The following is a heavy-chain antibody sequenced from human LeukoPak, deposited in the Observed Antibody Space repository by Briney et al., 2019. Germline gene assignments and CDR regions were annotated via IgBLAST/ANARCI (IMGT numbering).Heavy chain of an antibody. J-gene: IGHJ4*02. Sequence: ASAKVSCKASGYTFTGYYMHWVRQAPGQGLEWMGWINPNSGGTNYAQRFQGRVTMTRDTSITTAYMDLSRLRSDNTAVYYCARKPGGDYGGNLDYWGQGTLVTVSS. V-gene: IGHV1-2*02. CDR2: INPNSGGT. D-gene: IGHD4-23*01. CDR1: GYTFTGYY. CDR3: ARKPGGDYGGNLDY.